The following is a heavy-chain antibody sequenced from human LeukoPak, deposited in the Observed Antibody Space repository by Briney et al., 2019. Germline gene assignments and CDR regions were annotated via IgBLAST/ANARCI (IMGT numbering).Heavy chain of an antibody. J-gene: IGHJ4*02. D-gene: IGHD5-24*01. Sequence: GASVKVSCKASGYTFTGYYMHWVRQAPGQGLEWMGWINPNSGGTNYAQKFQGRVTMTRDTSISTAYMELSRLRSDDTAVYYCAREPHPVRWLQSGYFDYWGQGTLVTVSS. V-gene: IGHV1-2*02. CDR1: GYTFTGYY. CDR3: AREPHPVRWLQSGYFDY. CDR2: INPNSGGT.